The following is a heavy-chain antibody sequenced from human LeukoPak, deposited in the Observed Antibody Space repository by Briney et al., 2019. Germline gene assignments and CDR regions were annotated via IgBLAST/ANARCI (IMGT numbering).Heavy chain of an antibody. CDR3: AKGPLIEVAGTTWDH. CDR1: GFTFSSYA. V-gene: IGHV3-23*01. CDR2: MSGSGGST. J-gene: IGHJ4*02. Sequence: GGSLRLSCAASGFTFSSYAMSWVRQAPGKELEGVSAMSGSGGSTYYADSVRCRFTISRDNSKNTLFLQMTSLRAEDTAVYYCAKGPLIEVAGTTWDHWGQGTLVTVSS. D-gene: IGHD6-19*01.